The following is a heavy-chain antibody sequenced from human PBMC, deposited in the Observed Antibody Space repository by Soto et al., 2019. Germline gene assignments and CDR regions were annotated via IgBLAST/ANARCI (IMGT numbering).Heavy chain of an antibody. Sequence: GGSLRLSCAASGLTFSDCYMDWVRQAPGKGLEWVGRIRKKTNSYTTDYAASVKGRFIISRDDSTNSLYLQMSSLKTEDTAVYYCTTVTTVDYYFDYWGQGTLVTVSS. J-gene: IGHJ4*02. D-gene: IGHD4-17*01. CDR2: IRKKTNSYTT. CDR3: TTVTTVDYYFDY. V-gene: IGHV3-72*01. CDR1: GLTFSDCY.